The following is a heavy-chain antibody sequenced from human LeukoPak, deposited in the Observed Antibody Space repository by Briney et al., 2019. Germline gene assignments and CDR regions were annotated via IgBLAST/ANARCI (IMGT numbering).Heavy chain of an antibody. J-gene: IGHJ4*02. CDR2: INPNSGGT. CDR1: GYTPTGLY. Sequence: SVKPSCKASGYTPTGLYTHCVRQAPGHGLEWMGWINPNSGGTNYAQKFQGRGTMTMDTSISTAYMELSSLRSDDTAVYYCARGRDSSTYYSGPGDYWGQGTLVTVSS. V-gene: IGHV1-2*02. CDR3: ARGRDSSTYYSGPGDY. D-gene: IGHD3-22*01.